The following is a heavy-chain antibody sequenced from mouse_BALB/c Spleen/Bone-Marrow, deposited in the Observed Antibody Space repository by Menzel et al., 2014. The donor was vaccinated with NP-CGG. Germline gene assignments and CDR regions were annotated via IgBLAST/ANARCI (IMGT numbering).Heavy chain of an antibody. CDR2: INPSSGYT. Sequence: VQLQQSGAELVMPGASVKMSCKASGYTFTSYTMHWVKQRPGQGLEWIGYINPSSGYTNYNQKFKDKATLTADKSSSTAYMQLSSLTSEDSAVYYCARWANWDGFAYWGQGTLVTVSA. CDR1: GYTFTSYT. CDR3: ARWANWDGFAY. V-gene: IGHV1S26*01. J-gene: IGHJ3*01. D-gene: IGHD4-1*02.